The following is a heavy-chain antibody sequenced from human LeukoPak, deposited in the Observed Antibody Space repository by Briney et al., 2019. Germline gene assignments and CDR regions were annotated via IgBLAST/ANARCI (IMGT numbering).Heavy chain of an antibody. V-gene: IGHV3-74*01. CDR1: GFTFGTYC. CDR3: VRDFRSADY. CDR2: ICPDGTVT. J-gene: IGHJ4*02. Sequence: GGSLRLSCAASGFTFGTYCMHWVRQAPGKGPMWVSRICPDGTVTNYADSVKARFIISRDNARNTVYLQMNSLRVEDTAVYYCVRDFRSADYWGQGTLVTVSS.